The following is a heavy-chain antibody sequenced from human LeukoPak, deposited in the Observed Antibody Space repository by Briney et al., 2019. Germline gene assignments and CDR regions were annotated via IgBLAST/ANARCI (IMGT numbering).Heavy chain of an antibody. J-gene: IGHJ4*02. CDR2: ISYDGSNK. D-gene: IGHD7-27*01. CDR3: AKDRFDWGYDY. V-gene: IGHV3-30*18. Sequence: GGSLRLSCAASGFTFSSYGTHWVRQAPGKGLEWVAVISYDGSNKYYADSVKGRFTISRDNSKNTLYLQMNSLRAEDTAVYYCAKDRFDWGYDYWGQGTLVTVSS. CDR1: GFTFSSYG.